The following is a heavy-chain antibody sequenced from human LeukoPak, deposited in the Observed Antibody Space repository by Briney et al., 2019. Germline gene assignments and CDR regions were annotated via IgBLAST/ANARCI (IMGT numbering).Heavy chain of an antibody. D-gene: IGHD1-7*01. CDR2: INPSGSST. Sequence: ASVKVSCKASGYSFTSHYMHWVRQAPGQGLEWLGLINPSGSSTLYAQKFQGRITMTRDMSTTTDYMELSSLRSEDTAVYYCARDNEKVELLLDYWGQGTLVTVSS. CDR1: GYSFTSHY. J-gene: IGHJ4*02. CDR3: ARDNEKVELLLDY. V-gene: IGHV1-46*01.